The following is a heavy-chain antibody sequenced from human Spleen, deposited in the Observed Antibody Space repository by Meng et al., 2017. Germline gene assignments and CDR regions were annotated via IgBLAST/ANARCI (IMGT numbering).Heavy chain of an antibody. CDR1: GFTFSSYA. V-gene: IGHV3-23*01. CDR3: AKVGGLGANFDY. J-gene: IGHJ4*02. D-gene: IGHD3-16*01. Sequence: GESLKISCAASGFTFSSYAMSWVRQAPGKGLEWVSDISGSGGSTYYADSVKGRFTISRDNSKNTLYLQMNSLRAEDTAVYYCAKVGGLGANFDYWGQGTLVTVSS. CDR2: ISGSGGST.